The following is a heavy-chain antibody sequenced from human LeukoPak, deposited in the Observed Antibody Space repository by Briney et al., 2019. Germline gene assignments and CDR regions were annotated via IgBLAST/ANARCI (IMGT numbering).Heavy chain of an antibody. CDR2: IHPSGGSR. CDR3: ATEAGGHALDY. J-gene: IGHJ4*02. D-gene: IGHD3-10*01. V-gene: IGHV1-46*01. Sequence: ASVTVSCKASGYTFTGYYMHWVRQAPGQGLEWIGIIHPSGGSRDYAQKVRDRVTLTRDTSTSIVYMELSSLRSEDTAVCYCATEAGGHALDYWGQGTLVTVSS. CDR1: GYTFTGYY.